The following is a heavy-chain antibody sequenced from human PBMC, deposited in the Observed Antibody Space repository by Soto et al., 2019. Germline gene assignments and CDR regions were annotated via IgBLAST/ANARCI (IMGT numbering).Heavy chain of an antibody. Sequence: XTLSLPCPVPGGSFTSYEWTWFRQTPGRGLHFIGYILYSGSTSYNPSLRGRVTISTDTYKNQLSLKMSSVTAADKAIYYCASILYGANAFDYWGQGALVTVSS. D-gene: IGHD4-17*01. J-gene: IGHJ4*02. V-gene: IGHV4-59*12. CDR2: ILYSGST. CDR3: ASILYGANAFDY. CDR1: GGSFTSYE.